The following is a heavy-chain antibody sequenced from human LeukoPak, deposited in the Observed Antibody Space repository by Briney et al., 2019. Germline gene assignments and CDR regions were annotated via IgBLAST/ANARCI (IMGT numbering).Heavy chain of an antibody. Sequence: GGSLRLSCAASGFTVSSNYMSWVRQAPGKGLEWVSVIYSGGSTYYADSVKGRFTISRDNSKNTLCLQMNSLRAEDTAVYYCAREDYDFWSGYYFDYWGQGTLVTVSS. CDR3: AREDYDFWSGYYFDY. CDR1: GFTVSSNY. J-gene: IGHJ4*02. D-gene: IGHD3-3*01. CDR2: IYSGGST. V-gene: IGHV3-53*01.